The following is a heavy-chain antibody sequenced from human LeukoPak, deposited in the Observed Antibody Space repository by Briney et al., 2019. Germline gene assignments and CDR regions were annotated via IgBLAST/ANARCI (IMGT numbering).Heavy chain of an antibody. Sequence: GGSLRLSCAASGFTFSSYAMSWVRQAPGKGLEWVSAISGSGGSTYYADSVKGRFTISRDNPKNTLYLQMNSLRAEDTAVYYCARARTYDSSGPYYYYYAMDVWGQGTTVTVSS. V-gene: IGHV3-23*01. CDR3: ARARTYDSSGPYYYYYAMDV. J-gene: IGHJ6*02. CDR1: GFTFSSYA. CDR2: ISGSGGST. D-gene: IGHD3-22*01.